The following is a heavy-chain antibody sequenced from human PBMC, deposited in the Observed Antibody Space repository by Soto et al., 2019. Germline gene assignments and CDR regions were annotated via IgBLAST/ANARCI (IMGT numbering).Heavy chain of an antibody. Sequence: SETLSLTCTVSGGSISNYYWNWIRQSPGKGLEWIGYIYSSGSTHYNPSLQNRVTISIDTSKNQVSLKVNSVTAADTAVYYCARHGMDYYDSSGYYYSPYYFDYWGQGTLVTVSS. CDR1: GGSISNYY. V-gene: IGHV4-59*01. J-gene: IGHJ4*02. CDR3: ARHGMDYYDSSGYYYSPYYFDY. D-gene: IGHD3-22*01. CDR2: IYSSGST.